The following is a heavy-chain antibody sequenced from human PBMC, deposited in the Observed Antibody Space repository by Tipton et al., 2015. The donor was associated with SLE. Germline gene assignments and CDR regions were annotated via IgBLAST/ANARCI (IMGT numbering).Heavy chain of an antibody. CDR2: IYSGGST. D-gene: IGHD2-2*01. CDR3: ARGQGYCSSTSCPLGFDY. J-gene: IGHJ4*02. V-gene: IGHV3-66*02. Sequence: TLSLTCAVYGGSFSDYYWSWVRQAPGKGLEWVSVIYSGGSTYYADSVKGRFTISRDNSKNTLYLQMNSLRAEDTAVYYCARGQGYCSSTSCPLGFDYWGQGTLVTVSS. CDR1: GGSFSDYY.